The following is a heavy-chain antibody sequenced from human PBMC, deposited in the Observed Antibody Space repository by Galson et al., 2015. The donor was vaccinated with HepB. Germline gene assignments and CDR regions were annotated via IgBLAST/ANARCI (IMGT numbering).Heavy chain of an antibody. CDR2: FTGSGGSA. CDR3: AKDMGAQLWFWNV. V-gene: IGHV3-23*01. Sequence: SLRLSCAASGFTFSTYAMSWVRQAPGKGQEWVSSFTGSGGSAFYADSVEGRFTISRDNSKNTVYLQMNSLRAEDTAIYYCAKDMGAQLWFWNVWGQGTTVTVSS. CDR1: GFTFSTYA. J-gene: IGHJ6*02. D-gene: IGHD5-18*01.